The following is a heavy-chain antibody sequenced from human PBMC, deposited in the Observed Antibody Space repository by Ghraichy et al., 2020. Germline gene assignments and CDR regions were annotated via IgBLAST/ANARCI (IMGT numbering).Heavy chain of an antibody. CDR2: INPSGGST. V-gene: IGHV1-46*03. CDR1: GYTFTSYY. Sequence: ASVKVSCKASGYTFTSYYMHWVRQAPGQGLEWMGIINPSGGSTSYAQKFQGRVTMTRDTSTSTVYMELSSLRSEDTAVYYCASETKSYYYDSSGYYYFDYWGQGTLVTVSS. CDR3: ASETKSYYYDSSGYYYFDY. D-gene: IGHD3-22*01. J-gene: IGHJ4*02.